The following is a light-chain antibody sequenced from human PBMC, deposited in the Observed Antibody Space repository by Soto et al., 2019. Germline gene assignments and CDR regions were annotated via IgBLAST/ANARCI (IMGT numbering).Light chain of an antibody. CDR3: CSHAGSSSYV. CDR2: KGS. CDR1: ISDVGTYNL. J-gene: IGLJ1*01. Sequence: QSALTQPASVSGSPGQSITISCTGTISDVGTYNLVSWYQQQPGKAPKLMIYKGSKRPSGVSNRFSGSKSGNTASLTISGLQAEDEADYYCCSHAGSSSYVFGTGTKLTVL. V-gene: IGLV2-23*01.